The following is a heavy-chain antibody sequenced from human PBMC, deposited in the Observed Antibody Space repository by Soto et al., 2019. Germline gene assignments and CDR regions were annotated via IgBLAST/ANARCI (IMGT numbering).Heavy chain of an antibody. CDR2: IYYSGST. J-gene: IGHJ6*02. CDR3: ARAPLGTDPKHYYYGMDV. D-gene: IGHD1-1*01. Sequence: SETLSLTCTVSGGSISSGGYYWSWIRQHPGKGLEWIGYIYYSGSTYYNPSLKSRVTISVDTSKNQFSLKLSSVTAADTAVYYCARAPLGTDPKHYYYGMDVWGQGTTVTVSS. CDR1: GGSISSGGYY. V-gene: IGHV4-31*03.